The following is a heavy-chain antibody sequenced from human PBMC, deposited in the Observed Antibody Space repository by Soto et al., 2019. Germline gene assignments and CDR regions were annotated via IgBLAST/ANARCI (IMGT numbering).Heavy chain of an antibody. CDR2: ISHDGINK. Sequence: QVRLVESGGGVVQPGRSLRLSCTASGFSFSSYAMYWFRQPPGKGLEWVAVISHDGINKHYADSVKGRVTVSRDNSNHSLDLQLNSLRGEDTAMYYCASDMYNSDYFVKSFEPWGQGTLVTVSS. CDR3: ASDMYNSDYFVKSFEP. J-gene: IGHJ5*02. V-gene: IGHV3-30-3*01. CDR1: GFSFSSYA. D-gene: IGHD4-4*01.